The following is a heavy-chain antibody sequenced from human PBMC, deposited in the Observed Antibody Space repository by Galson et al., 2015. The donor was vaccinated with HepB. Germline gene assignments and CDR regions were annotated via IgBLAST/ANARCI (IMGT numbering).Heavy chain of an antibody. V-gene: IGHV3-11*01. CDR2: ISSSGSTI. J-gene: IGHJ3*02. CDR1: GYTFTSYY. Sequence: SCKASGYTFTSYYMSWIRQAPGKGLEWVSYISSSGSTIYYADSVKGRFTISRDNAKNSLYLQMNSLRAEDTAVYYCARDRGYCSGGSCYYRGGAFDIWGQGTMVTVSS. CDR3: ARDRGYCSGGSCYYRGGAFDI. D-gene: IGHD2-15*01.